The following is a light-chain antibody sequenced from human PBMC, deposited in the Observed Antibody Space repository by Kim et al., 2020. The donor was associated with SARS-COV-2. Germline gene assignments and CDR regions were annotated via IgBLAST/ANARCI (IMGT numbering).Light chain of an antibody. Sequence: QSVLTQPPSVSGAPGQRVTISCTGSSSNIGAGYDVHWYHHLPGTAPKLLIYGNNNRPSRVPDRFSGSKSGTSASLAITGLQAEDEADYYCQSYDNSLSGYVFGTGTKVTVL. J-gene: IGLJ1*01. V-gene: IGLV1-40*01. CDR3: QSYDNSLSGYV. CDR2: GNN. CDR1: SSNIGAGYD.